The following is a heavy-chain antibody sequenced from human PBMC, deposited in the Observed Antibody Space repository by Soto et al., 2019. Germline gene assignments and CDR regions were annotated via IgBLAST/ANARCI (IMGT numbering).Heavy chain of an antibody. V-gene: IGHV3-23*01. D-gene: IGHD3-22*01. J-gene: IGHJ4*02. CDR3: AKARATYDSSGFYFRPPDS. CDR2: MTGSGAST. CDR1: GFTFSTYA. Sequence: GGSLRLSCAASGFTFSTYAMALVRQAPGKGLECVSAMTGSGASTYYADSVKGRFTISRDNSKNNLLLQMHRLRAEDTAVYYCAKARATYDSSGFYFRPPDSWGQGTLVTVSS.